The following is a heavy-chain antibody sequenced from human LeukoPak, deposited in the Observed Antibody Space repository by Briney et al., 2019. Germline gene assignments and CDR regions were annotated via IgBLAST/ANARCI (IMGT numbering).Heavy chain of an antibody. V-gene: IGHV3-23*01. D-gene: IGHD5-24*01. CDR2: ITGSGGST. Sequence: GGSLRLSCAASGFTFSSNVMDWVRQAPGKGLEWVSTITGSGGSTYYADSVKGRFTISRDNSKNTLELQMNSLRAEDTAVYYCAKRLRRDGYKPTDYWGQGTLVTVSS. CDR3: AKRLRRDGYKPTDY. J-gene: IGHJ4*02. CDR1: GFTFSSNV.